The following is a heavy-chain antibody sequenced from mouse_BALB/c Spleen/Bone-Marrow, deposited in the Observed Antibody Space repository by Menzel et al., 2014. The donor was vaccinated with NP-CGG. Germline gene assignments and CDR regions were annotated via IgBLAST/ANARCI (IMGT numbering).Heavy chain of an antibody. D-gene: IGHD2-1*01. CDR3: ASPSDGNPFAY. CDR1: GYSFTSYW. CDR2: IDPSDSET. Sequence: VQLQQSGPQLVRPGASVKISCKASGYSFTSYWMHWVKQRPGQGLEWIGMIDPSDSETRLNQKFKDKATLTVDKSSSTAYMQLGSPTSEDSAVYYCASPSDGNPFAYWGQGTLVTVSA. V-gene: IGHV1S126*01. J-gene: IGHJ3*01.